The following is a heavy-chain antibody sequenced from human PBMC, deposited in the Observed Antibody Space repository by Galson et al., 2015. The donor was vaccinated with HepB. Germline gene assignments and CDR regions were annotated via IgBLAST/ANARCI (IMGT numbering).Heavy chain of an antibody. CDR3: ARGTHILVVVAANFDY. J-gene: IGHJ4*02. V-gene: IGHV1-2*06. Sequence: SVKVSCKASGYTFTDYYLHWVRQAPGQGLEWMGRINPKSGGTNFAQKFQGRVTMTRDTSISTAYMELSNLRSDDTAFYYCARGTHILVVVAANFDYWGQGTLVTVSS. CDR2: INPKSGGT. CDR1: GYTFTDYY. D-gene: IGHD2-15*01.